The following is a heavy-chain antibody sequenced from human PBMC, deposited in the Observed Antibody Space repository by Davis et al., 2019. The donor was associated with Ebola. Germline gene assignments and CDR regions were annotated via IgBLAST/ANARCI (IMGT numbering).Heavy chain of an antibody. V-gene: IGHV1-18*01. J-gene: IGHJ4*02. CDR2: ISAYNGNT. CDR3: ARVAYDFWSGYDY. CDR1: GYTFTSYG. Sequence: AASVKVSCKASGYTFTSYGISWVRQAPGQGLEWMGWISAYNGNTNYAQNVQGRVTMTTDTSTSTAYMELRSLRSDDTAVYYCARVAYDFWSGYDYWGQGTLVTVSS. D-gene: IGHD3-3*01.